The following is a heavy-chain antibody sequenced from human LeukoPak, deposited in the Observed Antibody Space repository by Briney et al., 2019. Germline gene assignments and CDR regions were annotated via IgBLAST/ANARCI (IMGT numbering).Heavy chain of an antibody. Sequence: PGGSLRLSCAASGFTFDYYTMYWVRQGPEKGLEWVSLISMDGVNTFYADSVKGRFTISRDNAKNSLYLQMNSLRAEDTALYYCARVSDISVAAYFDYWGQGTLVTVSS. CDR3: ARVSDISVAAYFDY. CDR2: ISMDGVNT. J-gene: IGHJ4*02. CDR1: GFTFDYYT. V-gene: IGHV3-43*01. D-gene: IGHD6-19*01.